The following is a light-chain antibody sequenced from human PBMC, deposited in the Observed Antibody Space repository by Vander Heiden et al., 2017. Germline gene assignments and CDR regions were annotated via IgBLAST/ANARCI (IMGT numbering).Light chain of an antibody. Sequence: EIVMTQSPATLSVSPGERATLSCRASQSVSSNLAWYQQKPGQAPRLLIYGASTRATGIPARFSGSGYGTEFTLTISSRQSEDFAVYYCQQDNNWPQSTFGQGTKLEIK. V-gene: IGKV3-15*01. CDR1: QSVSSN. CDR3: QQDNNWPQST. CDR2: GAS. J-gene: IGKJ2*01.